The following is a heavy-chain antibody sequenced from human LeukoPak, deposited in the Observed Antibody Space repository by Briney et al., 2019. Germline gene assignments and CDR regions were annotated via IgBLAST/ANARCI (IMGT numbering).Heavy chain of an antibody. J-gene: IGHJ3*02. CDR3: ARLAIAARLAPFDI. D-gene: IGHD6-6*01. CDR1: GGSFNTYY. V-gene: IGHV4-59*08. Sequence: PSETLSLTCTVSGGSFNTYYWSWIRQSPGEGLEWMGYIYHTGNTNYNPSLKSRVTISIDTSQNQFSLNLTSVTAADTAVYYCARLAIAARLAPFDIWGQGTMVTVSS. CDR2: IYHTGNT.